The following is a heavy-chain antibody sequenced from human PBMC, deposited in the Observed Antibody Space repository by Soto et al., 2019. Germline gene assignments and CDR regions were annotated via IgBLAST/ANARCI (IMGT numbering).Heavy chain of an antibody. V-gene: IGHV3-15*07. J-gene: IGHJ6*02. CDR3: TTHLDIVVVPAATTNYYYYGMDV. D-gene: IGHD2-2*03. Sequence: GGSLRLSCAASGFTFSNAWMNWVRQAPGKGLEWVGRIKSKTDGGTTDYAAPVKGRFTISRDDSKNTLYLQMNSLKTEDTAVYYCTTHLDIVVVPAATTNYYYYGMDVWGQGTTVTVSS. CDR2: IKSKTDGGTT. CDR1: GFTFSNAW.